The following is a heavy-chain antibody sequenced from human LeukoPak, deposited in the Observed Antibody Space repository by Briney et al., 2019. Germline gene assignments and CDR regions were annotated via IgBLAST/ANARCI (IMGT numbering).Heavy chain of an antibody. CDR3: ARDRGGSYDF. CDR2: INSDGSDT. Sequence: GGSLRLSCAASGFTFSSYWMRWVRQAPGKGLVRVSRINSDGSDTRYADSVKGRFTISRDNAKNTLYLQMNSLRAEDTAVYYCARDRGGSYDFWGQGTLVTVSS. J-gene: IGHJ4*02. CDR1: GFTFSSYW. D-gene: IGHD1-26*01. V-gene: IGHV3-74*01.